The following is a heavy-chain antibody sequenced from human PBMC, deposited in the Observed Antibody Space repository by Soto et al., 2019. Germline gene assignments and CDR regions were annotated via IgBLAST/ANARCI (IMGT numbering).Heavy chain of an antibody. D-gene: IGHD5-18*01. CDR3: AKEGGYSYGTQIDY. J-gene: IGHJ4*02. V-gene: IGHV3-23*01. Sequence: EVQLLESGGGLVQPGGSLRLSCAASGFTFSSYAMSWVRQAPGKGLEWVSTISGSATSTYYADSVKGRFTISRDNSKNTLFLPMNSLRADDTAVYYCAKEGGYSYGTQIDYWGQGTLVTVSS. CDR1: GFTFSSYA. CDR2: ISGSATST.